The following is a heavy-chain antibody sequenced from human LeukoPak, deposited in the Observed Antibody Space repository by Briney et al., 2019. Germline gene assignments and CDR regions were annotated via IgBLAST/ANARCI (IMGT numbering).Heavy chain of an antibody. J-gene: IGHJ4*02. D-gene: IGHD6-19*01. Sequence: ASVKVSCKASGYTFTSYDINWVRQATGQGLEWMGWMNPNSGNTGYAQKFQGRVTITADKSTSTAYMELSSLRSEDTAVYYCARGSRPAVAGTFDYWGQGTLVTVSS. CDR3: ARGSRPAVAGTFDY. V-gene: IGHV1-8*03. CDR1: GYTFTSYD. CDR2: MNPNSGNT.